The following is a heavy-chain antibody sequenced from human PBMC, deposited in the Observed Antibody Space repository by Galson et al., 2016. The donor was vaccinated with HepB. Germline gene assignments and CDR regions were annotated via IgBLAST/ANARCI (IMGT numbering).Heavy chain of an antibody. CDR1: GFTFSSYA. Sequence: SLRLSCAASGFTFSSYAMSWVRQAPGKGLAWVSTISGAGTASYSYSVKGRFTISRDNSKNTLDLQMDSLRVEDTALYFFFRVPRYYADYSSGVGDCWGQGTLLTVSS. D-gene: IGHD4-17*01. CDR3: FRVPRYYADYSSGVGDC. V-gene: IGHV3-23*01. J-gene: IGHJ4*02. CDR2: ISGAGTA.